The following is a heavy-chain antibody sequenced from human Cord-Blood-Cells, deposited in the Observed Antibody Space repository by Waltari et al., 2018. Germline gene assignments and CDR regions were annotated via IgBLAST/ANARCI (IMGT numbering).Heavy chain of an antibody. CDR2: IYYMGST. V-gene: IGHV4-59*08. D-gene: IGHD2-2*01. Sequence: QVQLQESGPGLVKPSETLSLTCTVSGGSISSYYWSWIRPPPGKGLEWIGYIYYMGSTNYNPSLKSRVTISVDTSKNQFSRKLSSVTAADTAVYYCARQVRYCSSTICNDAFDIWGQGTMVTVSS. CDR3: ARQVRYCSSTICNDAFDI. CDR1: GGSISSYY. J-gene: IGHJ3*02.